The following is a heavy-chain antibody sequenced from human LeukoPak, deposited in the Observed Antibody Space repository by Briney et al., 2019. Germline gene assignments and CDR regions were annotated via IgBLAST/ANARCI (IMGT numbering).Heavy chain of an antibody. CDR3: AREGPNGYWDY. CDR1: GGSISSYY. J-gene: IGHJ4*02. CDR2: IYYSGST. Sequence: SETLSLTCTVSGGSISSYYWSWIRQPPGKGLEWIGYIYYSGSTNYNPSLKSRVTISVDTSKNQFSLKLSSVTAADTAVYYCAREGPNGYWDYWGQGTLVTVSS. D-gene: IGHD5-18*01. V-gene: IGHV4-59*01.